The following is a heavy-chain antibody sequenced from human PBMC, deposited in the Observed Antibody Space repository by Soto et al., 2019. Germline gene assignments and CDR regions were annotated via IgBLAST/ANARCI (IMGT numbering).Heavy chain of an antibody. CDR3: ARVPSIAARLNYYGMDV. CDR2: IGTAGDT. Sequence: PGGSLRLSCAASGFTFSSYDMHWVRQATGKGLEWVSAIGTAGDTYYPGSVKGRFTIPRENAKNSLYLQMNSLRAGDTAVYYCARVPSIAARLNYYGMDVWGQGTTVTVSS. D-gene: IGHD6-6*01. CDR1: GFTFSSYD. V-gene: IGHV3-13*01. J-gene: IGHJ6*02.